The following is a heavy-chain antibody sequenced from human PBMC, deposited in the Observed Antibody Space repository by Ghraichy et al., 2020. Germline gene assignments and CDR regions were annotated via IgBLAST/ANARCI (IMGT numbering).Heavy chain of an antibody. CDR3: ARDPLIKMVRGGGMDV. D-gene: IGHD3-10*01. CDR1: GFTFSSYG. CDR2: IWYDGSNK. Sequence: GGSLRLSCAASGFTFSSYGMHWVRQAPGKGLEWVAVIWYDGSNKYYADSVKGRFTISRDNSKNTLYLQMNSLRAEDTAVYYCARDPLIKMVRGGGMDVWGQGTTVTVSS. V-gene: IGHV3-33*01. J-gene: IGHJ6*02.